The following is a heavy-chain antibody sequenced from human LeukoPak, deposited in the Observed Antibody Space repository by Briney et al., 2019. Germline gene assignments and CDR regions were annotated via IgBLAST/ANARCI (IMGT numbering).Heavy chain of an antibody. Sequence: GGSLRLSCAASGLTFINYAMTWVRQAPGKGLEWVSSINSGSAGSTYYADPVKGRFTISRDNSKNTLYLQMNSLRAEDTAVYYCAKDKWELRRALGSGPSDYWGQGTLVTVSS. CDR1: GLTFINYA. CDR3: AKDKWELRRALGSGPSDY. J-gene: IGHJ4*02. CDR2: INSGSAGST. D-gene: IGHD1-26*01. V-gene: IGHV3-23*01.